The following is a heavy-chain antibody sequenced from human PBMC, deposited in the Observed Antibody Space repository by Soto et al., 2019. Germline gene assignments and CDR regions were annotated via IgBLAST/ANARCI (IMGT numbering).Heavy chain of an antibody. D-gene: IGHD2-15*01. V-gene: IGHV3-21*01. CDR2: ISSSSSYI. CDR3: ARGQYCSGGSCYFPAP. J-gene: IGHJ5*02. CDR1: GFTFSSYS. Sequence: GGSLRLSCAASGFTFSSYSMNWVRQAPGKGLEWVSSISSSSSYIYYADSVKGRFTISRDNAKNSLYLQMNSLRAEDTAVYYCARGQYCSGGSCYFPAPWGQGTLVTVSS.